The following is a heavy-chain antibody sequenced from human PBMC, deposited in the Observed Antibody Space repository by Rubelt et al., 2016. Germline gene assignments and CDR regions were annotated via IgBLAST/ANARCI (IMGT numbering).Heavy chain of an antibody. CDR1: GGSITSYY. D-gene: IGHD2-15*01. J-gene: IGHJ4*02. Sequence: QVQLQESGPGLVKPSETLSLTCSVSGGSITSYYWNWIRQSPGKNLEWIGHIHYTGSTVYNPSLGIRVTMSVDTSMVQLSLELAVVTAADTSVYYCARVGLRIVVVVAATPGYFDYWGQGTLVTVSS. CDR3: ARVGLRIVVVVAATPGYFDY. V-gene: IGHV4-59*01. CDR2: IHYTGST.